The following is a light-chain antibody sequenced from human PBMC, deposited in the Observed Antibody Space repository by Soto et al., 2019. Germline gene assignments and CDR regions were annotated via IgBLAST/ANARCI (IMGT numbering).Light chain of an antibody. CDR1: QSVSSIY. Sequence: IVVTQSPSTLSLTAWKRAILFCRASQSVSSIYLAWYQQEPGQAPRLLIYGASSRATGIPDRFSGSGSGTDFTLTISRLEPEDFAVYYCQQYGSSALTFGRGTKVDIK. CDR3: QQYGSSALT. V-gene: IGKV3-20*01. J-gene: IGKJ4*01. CDR2: GAS.